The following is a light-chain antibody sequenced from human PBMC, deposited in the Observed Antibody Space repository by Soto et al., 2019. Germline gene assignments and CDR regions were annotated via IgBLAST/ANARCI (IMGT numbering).Light chain of an antibody. CDR2: RSN. CDR3: AAWDDSLSGLL. Sequence: QSVLTQPPSASGTPGQRVTISCSGSSSNIGTNYVYWYQQFPGTAPQLLIHRSNQRPSGVPDRFSGSKYGTSASLAISGLRSGDEADYFCAAWDDSLSGLLFGGGTKLTVL. J-gene: IGLJ3*02. CDR1: SSNIGTNY. V-gene: IGLV1-47*01.